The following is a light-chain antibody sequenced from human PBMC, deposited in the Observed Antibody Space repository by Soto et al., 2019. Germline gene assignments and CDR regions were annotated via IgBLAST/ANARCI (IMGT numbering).Light chain of an antibody. CDR1: QGVASRY. Sequence: DIVLTQSPGTLSLSPGERATLSCRASQGVASRYLAWYQQQPGQAPRLFIYGASSRATGIPDRFSGSGSGTDFTLTISRLEHEDFAVYYCQQYGSSPLTFGGGTKVEIK. J-gene: IGKJ4*01. V-gene: IGKV3-20*01. CDR2: GAS. CDR3: QQYGSSPLT.